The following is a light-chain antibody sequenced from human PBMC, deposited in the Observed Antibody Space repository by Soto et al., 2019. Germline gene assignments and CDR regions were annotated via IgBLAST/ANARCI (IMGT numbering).Light chain of an antibody. CDR3: QQYYSYLIT. J-gene: IGKJ5*01. V-gene: IGKV1-8*01. Sequence: IQMTQSPSTLSASVGDRVTITCRASQGISSYLAWYQQKPGKAPKLLIYAASTLQSGVPSRFSGSGSGTDFTLTISCLQSEDFATYYCQQYYSYLITFGQGTRLAI. CDR2: AAS. CDR1: QGISSY.